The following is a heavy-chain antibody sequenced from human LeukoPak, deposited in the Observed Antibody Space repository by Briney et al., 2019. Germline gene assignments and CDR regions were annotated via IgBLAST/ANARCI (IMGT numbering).Heavy chain of an antibody. CDR2: INPNSGGT. CDR3: ARDHDILTGTFDY. Sequence: GASVKVSCKASGYTFTGYYMHWVRQAPGQGLEWMGWINPNSGGTNYAQKFQGRVTMTRDTSISTAYMELSRLRSDDTAVYYCARDHDILTGTFDYWGQGTLVTVSS. J-gene: IGHJ4*02. CDR1: GYTFTGYY. D-gene: IGHD3-9*01. V-gene: IGHV1-2*02.